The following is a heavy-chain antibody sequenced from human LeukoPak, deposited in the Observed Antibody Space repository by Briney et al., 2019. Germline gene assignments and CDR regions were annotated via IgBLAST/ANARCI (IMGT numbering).Heavy chain of an antibody. CDR1: GGSISSGGYY. CDR3: VQGSSSTTFGY. CDR2: IYYSGIT. Sequence: SQTLSLTCTVSGGSISSGGYYWSWIRQHPGKGLEWIGYIYYSGITYYNPSLKSRVTISVDTSKNQFSLKLSSVTAADTAVYYCVQGSSSTTFGYWGQGTLVTVSS. J-gene: IGHJ4*02. D-gene: IGHD2-2*01. V-gene: IGHV4-31*03.